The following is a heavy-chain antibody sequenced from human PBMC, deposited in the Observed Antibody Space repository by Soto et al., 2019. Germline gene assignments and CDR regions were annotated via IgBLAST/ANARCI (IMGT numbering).Heavy chain of an antibody. D-gene: IGHD2-15*01. J-gene: IGHJ5*02. V-gene: IGHV1-18*01. CDR3: ARDLGYCNSSGCFRNWFDP. Sequence: QVQLVQSGAEVKTPGASVKVSCRASGYSFRTHGISWVRQAPGQGLEWMGWISTYDDKTNFPQKFQGRITMTTDTSTRTAYMELRSLRSDDTAVYFCARDLGYCNSSGCFRNWFDPWGQGTLVTLSS. CDR1: GYSFRTHG. CDR2: ISTYDDKT.